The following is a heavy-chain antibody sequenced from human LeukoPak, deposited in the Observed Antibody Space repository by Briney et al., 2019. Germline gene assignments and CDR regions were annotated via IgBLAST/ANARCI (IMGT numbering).Heavy chain of an antibody. J-gene: IGHJ3*02. CDR2: IIPILGIA. CDR3: ARLVGAATGAFDI. Sequence: SVKVSCKASGGTFSSYAISWVRQAPGQGLEWMGRIIPILGIANYAQKFQGRVTITADKSTSTACMELSSLRSEDTAVYYCARLVGAATGAFDIWGQGTMVTVSS. D-gene: IGHD6-6*01. V-gene: IGHV1-69*04. CDR1: GGTFSSYA.